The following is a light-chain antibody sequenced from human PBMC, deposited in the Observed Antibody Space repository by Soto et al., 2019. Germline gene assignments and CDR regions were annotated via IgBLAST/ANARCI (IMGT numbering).Light chain of an antibody. Sequence: SYELTQRPSVSVSPGQTASITCSGDKLGDKYAWWYQQKPGQSPVLVIYQDSKRPSGIPERFSGSNSGNTATLTISGTQAMDEADYYCQAWDSSTAVFGAGTKVTVL. CDR3: QAWDSSTAV. V-gene: IGLV3-1*01. J-gene: IGLJ2*01. CDR2: QDS. CDR1: KLGDKY.